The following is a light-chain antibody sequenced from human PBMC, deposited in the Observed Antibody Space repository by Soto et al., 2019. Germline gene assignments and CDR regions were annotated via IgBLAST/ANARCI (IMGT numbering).Light chain of an antibody. Sequence: EILMTQSPATLSVSPGDRATLSCRASQSVSNNLAWYQQRPGQAPRLRIYGASTRATGIPARFSGSGSGTEFTLTISSLQSEDFAVYYCQHYNDWPPWTFGQGTKVEIK. CDR1: QSVSNN. CDR3: QHYNDWPPWT. V-gene: IGKV3-15*01. CDR2: GAS. J-gene: IGKJ1*01.